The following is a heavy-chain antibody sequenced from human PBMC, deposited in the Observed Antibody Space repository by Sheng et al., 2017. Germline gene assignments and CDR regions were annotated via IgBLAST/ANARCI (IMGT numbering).Heavy chain of an antibody. CDR3: AREDCSSTSCYRFFDS. V-gene: IGHV3-30*04. Sequence: QVQLVESGGGVVQPGRSLRLSCAASGFSFSTYAMHWVRQAPGKGLEWVAVISDDGSNKYSADSVKGRFTISRDNSQNTLYLQMNSLRAEDTAVYYCAREDCSSTSCYRFFDSWGQGTLVTVSS. J-gene: IGHJ4*02. D-gene: IGHD2-2*01. CDR2: ISDDGSNK. CDR1: GFSFSTYA.